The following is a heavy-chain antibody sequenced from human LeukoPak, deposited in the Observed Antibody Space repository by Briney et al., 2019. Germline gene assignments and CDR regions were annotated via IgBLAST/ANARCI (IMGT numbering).Heavy chain of an antibody. CDR1: GLTFSTYW. CDR3: ARAPSEIGGYYPEYFRH. D-gene: IGHD3-22*01. Sequence: GGSLRLSCAASGLTFSTYWMHWVRQAPGKGLVWVSRIKSDGSTNYADSVKGRFTNSRDNAKNTVSLQMNSLRPEDTGVYYCARAPSEIGGYYPEYFRHWGQGTLVTVSS. V-gene: IGHV3-74*01. J-gene: IGHJ1*01. CDR2: IKSDGST.